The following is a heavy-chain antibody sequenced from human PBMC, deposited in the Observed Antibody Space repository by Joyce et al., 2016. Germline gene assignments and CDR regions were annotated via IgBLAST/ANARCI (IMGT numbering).Heavy chain of an antibody. J-gene: IGHJ4*02. D-gene: IGHD3-16*01. CDR2: IYSGGST. V-gene: IGHV3-66*01. CDR3: ARDGNGGGK. CDR1: GFTVSNNY. Sequence: EVQLVESGGGLVKPGGSLRLSCAASGFTVSNNYMRWVRQAPVKGLEWVSLIYSGGSTHYADSVKGRFTIARDNSKNTLYLQMNSLRAEDTAVYYCARDGNGGGKWGQGTLVTVSS.